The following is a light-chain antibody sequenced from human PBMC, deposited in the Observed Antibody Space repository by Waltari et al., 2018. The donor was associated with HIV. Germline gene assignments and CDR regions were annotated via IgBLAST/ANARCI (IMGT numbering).Light chain of an antibody. Sequence: QSALTQPASVSGSPGQSLTISCIGTSSDVGGYSLVSWYQHHPVKAPQLLIFEDTERPSGVSNRFSASKSGTTASLTISGLLAEDAADYYCCSYGGFTTYVFGSGTKVTVL. CDR3: CSYGGFTTYV. CDR1: SSDVGGYSL. CDR2: EDT. V-gene: IGLV2-23*01. J-gene: IGLJ1*01.